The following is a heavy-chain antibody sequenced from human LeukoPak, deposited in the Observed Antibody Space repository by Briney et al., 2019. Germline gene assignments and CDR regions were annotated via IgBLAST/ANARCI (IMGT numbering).Heavy chain of an antibody. Sequence: PGGSLRLSCTVSGFTVSSNSMSRVRQAPGKGLVWVSRINSDGSSTSYADSVKGRFTISRDNAKNTLYLQMNSLRAEDTAVYYCAREGYDLNYYYYTDVWGKGTTVTISS. V-gene: IGHV3-74*01. CDR2: INSDGSST. D-gene: IGHD2-2*01. CDR3: AREGYDLNYYYYTDV. J-gene: IGHJ6*03. CDR1: GFTVSSNS.